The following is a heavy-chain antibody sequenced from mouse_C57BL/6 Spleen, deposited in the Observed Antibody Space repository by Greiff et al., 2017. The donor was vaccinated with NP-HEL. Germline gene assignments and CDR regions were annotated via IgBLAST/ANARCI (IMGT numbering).Heavy chain of an antibody. CDR3: TNYYGSSY. V-gene: IGHV1-15*01. D-gene: IGHD1-1*01. CDR1: GYTFTDYE. J-gene: IGHJ2*01. Sequence: QVQLQQSGAELVRPGASVTLSCKASGYTFTDYEMHWVKQTPVHGLEWIGAIDPETGGTAYNQKFKGEAILTADKSSSTAYMELRSLTSEDSAVYYCTNYYGSSYWGQGTTLTVSS. CDR2: IDPETGGT.